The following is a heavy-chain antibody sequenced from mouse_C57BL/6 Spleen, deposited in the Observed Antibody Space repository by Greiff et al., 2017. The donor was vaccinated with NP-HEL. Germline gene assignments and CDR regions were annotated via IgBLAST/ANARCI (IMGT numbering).Heavy chain of an antibody. Sequence: VQLQQSGAELARPGASVKLSCKASGYTFTSYGISWVKQRTGQGLEWIGEIYPRSGNTYYNEKFKGKATLTADESSSTAYMELRSLTSEDSAVYFCAREGFITTVVATGYFDYWGQGTTLTVSS. CDR2: IYPRSGNT. V-gene: IGHV1-81*01. CDR3: AREGFITTVVATGYFDY. D-gene: IGHD1-1*01. CDR1: GYTFTSYG. J-gene: IGHJ2*01.